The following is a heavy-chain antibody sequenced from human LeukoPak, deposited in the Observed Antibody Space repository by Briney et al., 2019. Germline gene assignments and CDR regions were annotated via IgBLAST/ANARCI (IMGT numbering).Heavy chain of an antibody. CDR3: ARDGTGYDYGDCHFDY. V-gene: IGHV3-48*03. Sequence: GGSLRLSCAASGFTFSSYEVNWVRQAPGKGLEWVSYISSSGSTIYYADSVKGRFTISRDNAKNSLYLQMNSLRAEDTAVYYCARDGTGYDYGDCHFDYWGQGTLVTVSS. CDR1: GFTFSSYE. CDR2: ISSSGSTI. J-gene: IGHJ4*02. D-gene: IGHD4-17*01.